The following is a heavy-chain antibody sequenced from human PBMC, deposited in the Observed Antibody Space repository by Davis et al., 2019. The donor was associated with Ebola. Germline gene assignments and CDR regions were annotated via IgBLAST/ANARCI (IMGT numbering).Heavy chain of an antibody. CDR2: IYPGDSDT. Sequence: PGGSLRLSCKGSGYTFTYYWIGWVRQTPGKGLEWMGIIYPGDSDTRYGPSFQGQVTISADKSITTAYLQWSSLKASDTGIYFCARHGSGGSFEYWGQGTLITVSS. J-gene: IGHJ4*02. D-gene: IGHD2-15*01. V-gene: IGHV5-51*01. CDR1: GYTFTYYW. CDR3: ARHGSGGSFEY.